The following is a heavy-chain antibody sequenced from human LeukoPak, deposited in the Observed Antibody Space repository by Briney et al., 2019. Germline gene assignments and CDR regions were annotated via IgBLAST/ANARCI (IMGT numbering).Heavy chain of an antibody. CDR2: IYSSGNT. V-gene: IGHV4-39*01. D-gene: IGHD5-12*01. Sequence: SETLSLTCAVSGASVSSSNYYWGWVRQSPGKGLEWIGNIYSSGNTYYNASLKSRVTMYIDTSKNQFSLKLSSVTAADTAMYYCAKSNGYGLIDYWGQGTLVTVSS. CDR3: AKSNGYGLIDY. CDR1: GASVSSSNYY. J-gene: IGHJ4*02.